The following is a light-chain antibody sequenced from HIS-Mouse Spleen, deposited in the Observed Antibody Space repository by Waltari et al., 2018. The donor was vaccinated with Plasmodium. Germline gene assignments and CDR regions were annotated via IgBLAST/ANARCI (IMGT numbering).Light chain of an antibody. V-gene: IGLV3-10*01. CDR1: AWPKKY. Sequence: SYELTQPPSVSVSPGQTARITCAGAAWPKKYASWYQQKSGQAPVLVIYEDSKRPSGIPERFSGSSSGTMATLTISGAQVEDEADYYCYSTDSSGNHRVFGGGTKLTVL. CDR3: YSTDSSGNHRV. CDR2: EDS. J-gene: IGLJ3*02.